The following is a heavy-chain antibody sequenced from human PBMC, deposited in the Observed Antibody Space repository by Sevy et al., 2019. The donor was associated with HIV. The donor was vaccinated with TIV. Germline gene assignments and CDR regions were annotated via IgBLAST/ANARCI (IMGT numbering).Heavy chain of an antibody. D-gene: IGHD3-22*01. CDR2: IYYSGST. J-gene: IGHJ3*02. CDR3: AREGGGTYYYDSSGYYPHDAFDI. CDR1: GGSISSYY. Sequence: SETLSLTCTVSGGSISSYYWSWIRQPPGKGLEWIGYIYYSGSTNYNPPLKSRLTFSVDTSKNQFSLKLGSVTAADTAGYYCAREGGGTYYYDSSGYYPHDAFDIWGQGTMVTVSS. V-gene: IGHV4-59*01.